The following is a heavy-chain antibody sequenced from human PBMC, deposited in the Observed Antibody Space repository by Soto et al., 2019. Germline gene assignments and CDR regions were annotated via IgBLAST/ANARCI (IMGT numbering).Heavy chain of an antibody. D-gene: IGHD1-7*01. J-gene: IGHJ2*01. CDR2: ISYDGSNK. V-gene: IGHV3-30-3*01. CDR1: GFTFSSYA. Sequence: QVQLVESGGGVVQPGRSLRLSCAASGFTFSSYAMHWVRQAPGKGLEWVAVISYDGSNKYYADSVKGRFTISRDNSKNTMYLQMNKLKAEDTAVYYCARGGVNGTWALNWYFDLWGRGTLVTVSS. CDR3: ARGGVNGTWALNWYFDL.